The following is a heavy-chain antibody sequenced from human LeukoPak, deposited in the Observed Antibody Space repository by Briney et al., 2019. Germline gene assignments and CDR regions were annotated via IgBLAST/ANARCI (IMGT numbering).Heavy chain of an antibody. CDR3: ARLFTIFGVVRWFDP. V-gene: IGHV1-18*01. J-gene: IGHJ5*02. D-gene: IGHD3-3*01. CDR1: GCTSTSYG. CDR2: ISAYNGNT. Sequence: GASVKVSCKASGCTSTSYGISWVRQAPGQGLEWMGWISAYNGNTNYAQKLQGRVTMTTDTSTSTAYMELRSLRSDDTAVYYCARLFTIFGVVRWFDPWGQGTLVTVSS.